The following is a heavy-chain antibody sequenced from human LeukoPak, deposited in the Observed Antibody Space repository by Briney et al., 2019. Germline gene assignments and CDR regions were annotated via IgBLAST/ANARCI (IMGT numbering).Heavy chain of an antibody. J-gene: IGHJ6*02. CDR2: INHSGST. V-gene: IGHV4-34*01. D-gene: IGHD4-11*01. CDR3: ARGTVMDV. Sequence: PSVTLSLTCAVYGGSFSGYYWSWIRKPPGKGLEWIGEINHSGSTNYNPSLKSRVTISVDTSKNQFSLKLSSVTAADTAVYYCARGTVMDVWGQGTTVTVSS. CDR1: GGSFSGYY.